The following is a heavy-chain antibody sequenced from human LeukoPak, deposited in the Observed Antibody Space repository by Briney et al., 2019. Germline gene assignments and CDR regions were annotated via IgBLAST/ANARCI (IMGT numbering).Heavy chain of an antibody. Sequence: PGGSLRLSCAASGFTFSSYEMNWVHQAPGKGLEWVSYISSSGSTIYYADSVKGRFTISRDNAKNSLYLQMNSLRAEDTAVYYCARDPALLWFGELLHYYYGMDVWGKGTTVTVSS. CDR2: ISSSGSTI. V-gene: IGHV3-48*03. J-gene: IGHJ6*04. CDR1: GFTFSSYE. CDR3: ARDPALLWFGELLHYYYGMDV. D-gene: IGHD3-10*01.